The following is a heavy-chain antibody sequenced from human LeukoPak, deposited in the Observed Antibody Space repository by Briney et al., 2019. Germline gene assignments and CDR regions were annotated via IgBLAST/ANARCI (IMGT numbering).Heavy chain of an antibody. CDR3: ARDRSGYSEYYFDY. V-gene: IGHV4-4*07. D-gene: IGHD5-18*01. J-gene: IGHJ4*02. CDR2: IYPSGST. Sequence: SETLSLSCTVSGGSISTSCWSWIRQPAGKGLEWIGRIYPSGSTFYNPSLTSRVTISIDKSKNQFFLNLTSVTAADTALYYCARDRSGYSEYYFDYWGQGSLVTVSS. CDR1: GGSISTSC.